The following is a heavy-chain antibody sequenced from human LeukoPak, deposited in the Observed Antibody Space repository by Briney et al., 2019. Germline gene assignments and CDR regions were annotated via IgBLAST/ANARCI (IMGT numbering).Heavy chain of an antibody. CDR1: GFTFSSHW. D-gene: IGHD3-10*01. J-gene: IGHJ6*04. CDR3: ARVAFGELWGMDV. Sequence: PGGSLRLSCAASGFTFSSHWMHWVRQAPGKGLVWVSRINSDGSSTSYADSVKGRFTISRDSATNSLYLQMNSLRAEDTAVYHCARVAFGELWGMDVWGKGTTVTISS. V-gene: IGHV3-74*01. CDR2: INSDGSST.